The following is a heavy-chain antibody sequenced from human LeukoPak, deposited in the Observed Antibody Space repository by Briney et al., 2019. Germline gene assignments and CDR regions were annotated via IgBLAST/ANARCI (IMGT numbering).Heavy chain of an antibody. Sequence: PGGSLRLSCAASGFTFRSYSMNRVRQGPGKGLEWVSFISSSSSFIYSADSVKGRFTISRDNAKNSLYLQMNSLRAEDTAVYYCARVRVWGSLNGDDASDVWGQGTLVTVSS. CDR3: ARVRVWGSLNGDDASDV. V-gene: IGHV3-21*01. CDR2: ISSSSSFI. CDR1: GFTFRSYS. J-gene: IGHJ3*01. D-gene: IGHD3-16*01.